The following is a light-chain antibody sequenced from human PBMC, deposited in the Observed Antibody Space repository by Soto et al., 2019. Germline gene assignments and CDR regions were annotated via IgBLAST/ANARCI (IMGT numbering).Light chain of an antibody. CDR1: QSIVTY. J-gene: IGKJ2*01. CDR2: AAS. CDR3: QQTCSPPSS. Sequence: DIQMTQSPDSLSASLGDRVTITCRASQSIVTYLNWYQQKPGKAPHLLFYAASILQNGVPSRFSGSGSGTDFTLTITTLQAEDCATYYCQQTCSPPSSIGQGTKLEI. V-gene: IGKV1-39*01.